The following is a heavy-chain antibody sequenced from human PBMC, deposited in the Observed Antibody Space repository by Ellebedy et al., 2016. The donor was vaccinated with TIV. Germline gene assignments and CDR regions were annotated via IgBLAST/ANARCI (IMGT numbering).Heavy chain of an antibody. V-gene: IGHV3-30*18. Sequence: GESLKISCAASGITFSSYGMHWVRQAPGKGLEWVAVISYDGSNKYYADSVKGRFTISRDNSKNTLYLQMNSLRAEDTAVYYCAKDRDSSSWYRYYYYYGVDVWGQGTTVTVSS. D-gene: IGHD6-13*01. CDR3: AKDRDSSSWYRYYYYYGVDV. J-gene: IGHJ6*02. CDR2: ISYDGSNK. CDR1: GITFSSYG.